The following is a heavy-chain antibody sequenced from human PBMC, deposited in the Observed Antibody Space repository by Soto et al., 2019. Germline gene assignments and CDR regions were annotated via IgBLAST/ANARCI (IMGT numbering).Heavy chain of an antibody. Sequence: ASVKVSCKASGYTLTSYYMHWVRQAPGQGLEWMGIINPSGGSTSYAQKFQGRVTMTRDTSTSTAYMELSSLRSEDTAVYYCARALNLWFGEFLLVDYWGQGTLVTVSS. CDR1: GYTLTSYY. D-gene: IGHD3-10*01. CDR3: ARALNLWFGEFLLVDY. CDR2: INPSGGST. J-gene: IGHJ4*02. V-gene: IGHV1-46*01.